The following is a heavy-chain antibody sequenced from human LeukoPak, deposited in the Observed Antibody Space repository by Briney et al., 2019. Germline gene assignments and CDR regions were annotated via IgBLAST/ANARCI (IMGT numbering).Heavy chain of an antibody. CDR1: GGSFSGYY. CDR3: ARGEQLWSDRGFGY. Sequence: SETLSLTCAVYGGSFSGYYWSWIRQPPGKRLEWIGEINHSGSTNYNPSLKSRVTISVDTSKNQFSLKLSSVTAADTAVYYCARGEQLWSDRGFGYWGQGTLVTVSS. J-gene: IGHJ4*02. D-gene: IGHD5-18*01. V-gene: IGHV4-34*01. CDR2: INHSGST.